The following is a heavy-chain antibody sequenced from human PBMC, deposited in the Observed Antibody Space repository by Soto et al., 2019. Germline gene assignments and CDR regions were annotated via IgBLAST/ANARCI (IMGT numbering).Heavy chain of an antibody. CDR3: AKATIVVVVAATLGAPGI. Sequence: GGSLRLSCAASGFTFSSYGMHWVRQAPGKGLEWVAVISYDGSNKYYADSVKGRFTISRDNSKNTLYLQMNSLRAEDTAVYYCAKATIVVVVAATLGAPGIWGQGTMVTVSS. CDR2: ISYDGSNK. CDR1: GFTFSSYG. D-gene: IGHD2-15*01. J-gene: IGHJ3*02. V-gene: IGHV3-30*18.